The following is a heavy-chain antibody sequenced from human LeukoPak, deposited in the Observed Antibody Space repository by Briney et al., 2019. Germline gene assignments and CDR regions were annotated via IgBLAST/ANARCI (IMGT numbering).Heavy chain of an antibody. Sequence: GGSLRLSCAASGFTFSDYYISWIRQAPGKGLEWVSYISSSGSTIYYADSVKGRFTISRDNAKNSLYLQMNSLRAEDTAVYYCARSHCSGGSCYLPWGQGTLVTVSS. CDR1: GFTFSDYY. V-gene: IGHV3-11*01. CDR3: ARSHCSGGSCYLP. J-gene: IGHJ5*02. CDR2: ISSSGSTI. D-gene: IGHD2-15*01.